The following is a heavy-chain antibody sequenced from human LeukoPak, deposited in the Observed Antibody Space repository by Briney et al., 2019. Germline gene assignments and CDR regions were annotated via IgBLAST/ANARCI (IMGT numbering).Heavy chain of an antibody. CDR1: GFTFDDYA. CDR2: ISWNSGSI. J-gene: IGHJ6*02. V-gene: IGHV3-9*01. D-gene: IGHD2-15*01. Sequence: GGSLRLSCAASGFTFDDYAMPWVRQAPGKGLEWVSGISWNSGSIGYADSVKGRFTISRDNAKNSLYLQMNSLRAEDTALYYCAKDIGYYYYYYGMDVWGQGTTVTVSS. CDR3: AKDIGYYYYYYGMDV.